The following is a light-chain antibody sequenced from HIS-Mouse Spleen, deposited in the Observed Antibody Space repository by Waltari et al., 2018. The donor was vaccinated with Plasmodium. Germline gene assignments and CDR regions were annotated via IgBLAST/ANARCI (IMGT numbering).Light chain of an antibody. Sequence: QSALTPPPSASGSPGQSVTISCTGTSSDVGGYNYFSWYQQHPGNAPKLMIYEVSKRPSGVPDRFSGSKAGNSASLTVSGLQAEDEADYYCSSYAGSNNLVFGGGTKLTVL. J-gene: IGLJ2*01. CDR1: SSDVGGYNY. CDR3: SSYAGSNNLV. V-gene: IGLV2-8*01. CDR2: EVS.